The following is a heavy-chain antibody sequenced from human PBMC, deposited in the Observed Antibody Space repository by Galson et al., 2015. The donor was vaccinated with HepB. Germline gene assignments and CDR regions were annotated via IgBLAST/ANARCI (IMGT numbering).Heavy chain of an antibody. D-gene: IGHD1-26*01. V-gene: IGHV1-3*01. CDR1: GYTFTTYP. CDR3: AGLLGGWERTGAFDY. J-gene: IGHJ4*02. Sequence: SVKVSCKASGYTFTTYPMHWVRQAPGQRLEWMGWINAGNGNTKYSQKFQGRVTITRDTSASTAYMELSSLRSEDTAFYYCAGLLGGWERTGAFDYWGQGSLVTVSS. CDR2: INAGNGNT.